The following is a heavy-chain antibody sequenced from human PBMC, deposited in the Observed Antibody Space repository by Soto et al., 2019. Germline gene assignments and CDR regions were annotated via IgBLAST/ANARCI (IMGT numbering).Heavy chain of an antibody. D-gene: IGHD2-2*01. CDR3: ARGIVVVPAAMSDWFDP. CDR2: IYYSGST. V-gene: IGHV4-59*08. CDR1: GGSISSYY. J-gene: IGHJ5*02. Sequence: SETLSLTCTVSGGSISSYYWSWIRQPPGKGLEWIGYIYYSGSTNYNPSLKSRVTISVDTSKNQFSLKLSSVTAADTAVYYCARGIVVVPAAMSDWFDPWGQGTLVTVSS.